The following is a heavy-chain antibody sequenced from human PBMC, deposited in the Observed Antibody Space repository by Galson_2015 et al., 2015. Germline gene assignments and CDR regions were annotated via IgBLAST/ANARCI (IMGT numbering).Heavy chain of an antibody. Sequence: SLRISGEASGFPVSSNYMSWVRQAPGRGLEWVSVIYSGGGTYYEDTVKGRFTISIDNSKNTLYLQMNSLRADDTAVDYCARAAKQIIMVRGVRHTTNDAFDIWGQGTVVTVSS. D-gene: IGHD3-10*01. V-gene: IGHV3-53*01. J-gene: IGHJ3*02. CDR1: GFPVSSNY. CDR2: IYSGGGT. CDR3: ARAAKQIIMVRGVRHTTNDAFDI.